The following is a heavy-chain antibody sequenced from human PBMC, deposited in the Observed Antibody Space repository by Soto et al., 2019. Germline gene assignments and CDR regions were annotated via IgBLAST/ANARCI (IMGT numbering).Heavy chain of an antibody. D-gene: IGHD3-3*01. CDR3: ARLGGDIYDFWSGALDY. CDR1: GYTFTSYD. J-gene: IGHJ4*02. V-gene: IGHV1-8*01. CDR2: MNPNSGNT. Sequence: GASVKGSCKASGYTFTSYDINWVRQATGQGLEWMGWMNPNSGNTGYAQKFQGRVTMTRNTSISTAYMELSSLRSEDTAVYYCARLGGDIYDFWSGALDYWGQGTLVTVSS.